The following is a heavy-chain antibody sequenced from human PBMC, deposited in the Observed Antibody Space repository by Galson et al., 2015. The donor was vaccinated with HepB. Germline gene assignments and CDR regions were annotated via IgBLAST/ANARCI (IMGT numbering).Heavy chain of an antibody. D-gene: IGHD1-26*01. CDR2: IYSDGST. J-gene: IGHJ4*02. CDR1: GFTVSSHY. V-gene: IGHV3-66*01. Sequence: SLRLSCAASGFTVSSHYMSWVRQAPGKGLEWVSVIYSDGSTHHADSVKGRFTISRDNSKNTLYLQMNSLRAEDTAVYYCAREGPLGGWGQGTLVTVSS. CDR3: AREGPLGG.